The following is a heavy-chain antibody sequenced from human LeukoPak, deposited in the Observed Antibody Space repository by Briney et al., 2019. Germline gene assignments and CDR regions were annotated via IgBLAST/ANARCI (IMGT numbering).Heavy chain of an antibody. CDR2: MKEDGTEI. Sequence: GGSLRLSCVVSGFTFDMSTMTWVRQAPGKGPEWVAKMKEDGTEIFYAGSVAGRFTISRDNSKNSLYQRMNSLRVEDTAVYYCATGGAPGGRFENWGQGTLVTVSS. J-gene: IGHJ4*02. CDR1: GFTFDMST. V-gene: IGHV3-7*01. CDR3: ATGGAPGGRFEN. D-gene: IGHD3-16*01.